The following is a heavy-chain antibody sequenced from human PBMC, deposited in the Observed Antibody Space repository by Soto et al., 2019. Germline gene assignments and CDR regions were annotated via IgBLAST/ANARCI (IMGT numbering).Heavy chain of an antibody. CDR1: DGSFSDNS. V-gene: IGHV4-34*01. CDR3: ARVRIQLWFKDFDY. D-gene: IGHD5-18*01. J-gene: IGHJ4*02. Sequence: LSLTCAVHDGSFSDNSWTWIRQPPGKGLEWIGEINPSGTTTYNPSLQSRVTISIETSKSQVFLNMKSVTAADTAKYYCARVRIQLWFKDFDYWGQGSLVTVSS. CDR2: INPSGTT.